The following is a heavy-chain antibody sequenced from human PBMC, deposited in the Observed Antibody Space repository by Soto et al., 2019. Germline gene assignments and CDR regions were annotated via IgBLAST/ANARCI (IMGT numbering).Heavy chain of an antibody. V-gene: IGHV3-23*01. CDR2: MSGSGGST. Sequence: GGSLRLSCAASGFTFNTYAMSWVRQAPGKGLEWVSGMSGSGGSTYYADSVKGRFTISRDNSKNTLYLQMNSLRAEDTAVYYCMNLYSYGSGSYYKWGQGTLVTVSS. J-gene: IGHJ4*02. CDR3: MNLYSYGSGSYYK. CDR1: GFTFNTYA. D-gene: IGHD3-10*01.